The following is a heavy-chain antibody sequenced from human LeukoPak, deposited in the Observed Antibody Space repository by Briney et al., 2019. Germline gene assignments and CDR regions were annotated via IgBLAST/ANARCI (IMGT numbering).Heavy chain of an antibody. J-gene: IGHJ5*02. V-gene: IGHV5-51*01. CDR3: ARHYYDILTGPQKWFDP. CDR1: GYNFSDYW. D-gene: IGHD3-9*01. Sequence: GESLKIYCKVSGYNFSDYWIAWVRQMPGKGLECMGIIHPGDSDTRYSPSLQGQVTISADKSPSTDYLQWSSLKPSDPATYYRARHYYDILTGPQKWFDPGGQGTLVTVS. CDR2: IHPGDSDT.